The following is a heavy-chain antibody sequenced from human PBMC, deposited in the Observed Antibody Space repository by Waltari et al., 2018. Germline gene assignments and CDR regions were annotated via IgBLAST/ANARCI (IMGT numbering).Heavy chain of an antibody. D-gene: IGHD2-15*01. CDR3: AKDIEVDV. Sequence: QVQLVESGGGVVQPGRSLRLSCSASGFTFSSYGMHWVRQAPGKGLEWVAVISYDGSNKYYADSVKGRFTISRDNSKNTLYLQMNSLRAEDTAVYYCAKDIEVDVWGQGTTVTVSS. V-gene: IGHV3-30*18. CDR1: GFTFSSYG. CDR2: ISYDGSNK. J-gene: IGHJ6*02.